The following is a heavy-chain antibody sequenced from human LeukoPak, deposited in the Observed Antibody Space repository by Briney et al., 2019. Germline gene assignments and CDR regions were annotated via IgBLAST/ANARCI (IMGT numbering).Heavy chain of an antibody. CDR1: RFTFGSSW. V-gene: IGHV3-7*03. CDR3: ARDRFLRRPEPADY. J-gene: IGHJ4*02. CDR2: INQDETDI. D-gene: IGHD1-14*01. Sequence: GGSLRLSCAASRFTFGSSWMSWLRQAPGKGLEWVATINQDETDISYVDSVKGRFTISRDNAKNSLYLQMNSLRAEDTALYYCARDRFLRRPEPADYWGQGTLVTVSS.